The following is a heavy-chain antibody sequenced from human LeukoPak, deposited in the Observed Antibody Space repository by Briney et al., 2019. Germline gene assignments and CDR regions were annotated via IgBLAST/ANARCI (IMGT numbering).Heavy chain of an antibody. V-gene: IGHV4-34*01. CDR3: ARGRSNYYYMDV. Sequence: GSLRLSCAASGFTFSGYSMNWIRQPPGKGLEWIGEINHSGSTNYNPSLKSRVTISVDTSKNQFSLKLSSVTAADTAVYYCARGRSNYYYMDVWGKGTTVTVSS. J-gene: IGHJ6*03. CDR2: INHSGST. D-gene: IGHD1-26*01. CDR1: GFTFSGYS.